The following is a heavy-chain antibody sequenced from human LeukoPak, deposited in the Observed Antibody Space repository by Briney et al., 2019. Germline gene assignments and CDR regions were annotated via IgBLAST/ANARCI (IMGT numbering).Heavy chain of an antibody. J-gene: IGHJ6*02. D-gene: IGHD2-21*02. CDR2: IYHSGST. CDR3: AREPRVVTAYYYGMDV. CDR1: GGSISSSNW. Sequence: PSETLSLTCAVSGGSISSSNWWGWVRQPPGKGLEWIGEIYHSGSTNYNPSLKSRVTISVDKSKNQFSLKLSSVTAADTAVYYCAREPRVVTAYYYGMDVWGQGTTVTVSS. V-gene: IGHV4-4*02.